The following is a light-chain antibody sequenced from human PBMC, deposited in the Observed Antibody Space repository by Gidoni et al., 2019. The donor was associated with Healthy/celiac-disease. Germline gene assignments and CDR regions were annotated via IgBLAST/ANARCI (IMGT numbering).Light chain of an antibody. CDR2: GAS. J-gene: IGKJ2*01. Sequence: IVFTHSPGTLSLSPGERATLSCSASQSVSSSYLAWYQQKPGQAPRLLIYGASSRATGIPDRFSGSGSGTDFTLTISRLEPEDFAVYYCQQYGSSPPYTFGQGTKLEIK. CDR3: QQYGSSPPYT. V-gene: IGKV3-20*01. CDR1: QSVSSSY.